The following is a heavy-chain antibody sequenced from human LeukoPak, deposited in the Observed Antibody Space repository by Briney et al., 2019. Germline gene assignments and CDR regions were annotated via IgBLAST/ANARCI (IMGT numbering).Heavy chain of an antibody. V-gene: IGHV4-30-2*01. CDR2: IYHSGST. D-gene: IGHD3-22*01. J-gene: IGHJ4*02. CDR3: ARARVYYDSSGYQYYFDY. CDR1: GGSISSGGYS. Sequence: PSQTLSLTCAVSGGSISSGGYSWSWIRQPPGKGLEWIGYIYHSGSTYYNPSLKSRVTISVDTSKNQFSLKLSSVTAADTAVYYCARARVYYDSSGYQYYFDYWGQGTLVTVSS.